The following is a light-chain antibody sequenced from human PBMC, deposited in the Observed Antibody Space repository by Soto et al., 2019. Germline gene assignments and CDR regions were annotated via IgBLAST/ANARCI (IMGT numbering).Light chain of an antibody. CDR2: GAS. Sequence: EIALTQSPATLSVSQGEGATLSCRASQSVSNNLAWYQQKPGQAPRLLIYGASTRATGIPARFSGIGSGTEFTLTISSLQSEDFAVYYCQQYNNWPLTFGGGTKVDI. V-gene: IGKV3D-15*01. CDR3: QQYNNWPLT. J-gene: IGKJ4*01. CDR1: QSVSNN.